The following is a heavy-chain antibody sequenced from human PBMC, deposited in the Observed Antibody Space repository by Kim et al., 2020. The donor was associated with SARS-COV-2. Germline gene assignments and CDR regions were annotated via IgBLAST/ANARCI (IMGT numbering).Heavy chain of an antibody. V-gene: IGHV6-1*01. CDR2: WYK. CDR3: ARGGVTFEY. J-gene: IGHJ4*02. D-gene: IGHD2-21*02. Sequence: WYKCYAVSVKNRKTINPDTTKSQFSLQVNSVTPEDTAVYYCARGGVTFEYWGQGTLVTVSS.